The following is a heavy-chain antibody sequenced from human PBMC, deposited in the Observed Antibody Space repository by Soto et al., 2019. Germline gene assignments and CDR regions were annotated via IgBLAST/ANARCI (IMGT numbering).Heavy chain of an antibody. CDR3: AKEGDSGSYHA. Sequence: GGSLRLSCAASGFTFSSYGMHWVRQAPGKGLEWVAVISYDGSNKYYADSVKGRFTISRDNSKNTLYLQMNSLRAEDTAVYYCAKEGDSGSYHAWGRGTLVTVSS. CDR2: ISYDGSNK. CDR1: GFTFSSYG. J-gene: IGHJ5*02. V-gene: IGHV3-30*18. D-gene: IGHD1-26*01.